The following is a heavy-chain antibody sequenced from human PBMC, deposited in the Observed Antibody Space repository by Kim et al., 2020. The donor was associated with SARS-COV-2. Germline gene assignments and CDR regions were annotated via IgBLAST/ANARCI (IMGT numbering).Heavy chain of an antibody. CDR1: GGTFSSYA. J-gene: IGHJ6*02. D-gene: IGHD3-9*01. CDR3: ARSLYYDIFTGYHQPNYYYGMDV. CDR2: IIPIFGTA. Sequence: SVKVSCKASGGTFSSYAISWVRQAPGQGLEWMGGIIPIFGTANYAQKFQGRVTITADESTSTAYMELSSLRSEDTAVYYCARSLYYDIFTGYHQPNYYYGMDVWGQGTTVTVSS. V-gene: IGHV1-69*13.